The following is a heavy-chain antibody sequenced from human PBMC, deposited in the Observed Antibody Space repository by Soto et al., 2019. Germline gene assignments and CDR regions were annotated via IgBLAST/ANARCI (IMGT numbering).Heavy chain of an antibody. D-gene: IGHD4-17*01. CDR2: IYYSGNA. J-gene: IGHJ4*02. V-gene: IGHV4-31*03. Sequence: SETLSLTCIVSGGSISSGGYYWSWIRQHLGKGLEWIGYIYYSGNAYYNPSLKSRATISVDTSKNQLSLKLSSVTAADTAVYYCAADVGGYIYGLARHWGPGTLVTVSS. CDR3: AADVGGYIYGLARH. CDR1: GGSISSGGYY.